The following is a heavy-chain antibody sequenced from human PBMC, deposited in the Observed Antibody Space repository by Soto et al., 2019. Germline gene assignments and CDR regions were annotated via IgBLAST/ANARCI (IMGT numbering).Heavy chain of an antibody. CDR3: ARGQVTNDFDY. J-gene: IGHJ4*02. CDR2: IYHSGST. Sequence: ASETLSLTCAVSGGSISSGGYSWSWIRQPPGKGLEWIGYIYHSGSTYYNPSLKSRVTISVDRSKNQFSLKLSSVTAADTAVYYCARGQVTNDFDYWGQGTLVTVSS. CDR1: GGSISSGGYS. V-gene: IGHV4-30-2*01. D-gene: IGHD2-21*02.